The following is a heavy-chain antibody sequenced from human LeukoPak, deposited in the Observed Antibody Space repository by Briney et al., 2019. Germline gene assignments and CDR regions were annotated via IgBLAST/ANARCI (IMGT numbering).Heavy chain of an antibody. J-gene: IGHJ4*02. D-gene: IGHD3-9*01. V-gene: IGHV3-30-3*01. CDR1: QFIFNNYA. Sequence: GRSLRLSCAASQFIFNNYAMSWVRQAPGKGLEWVASISYDGVDKYYADSLKGRFTMSRDNSKNSVYLQMDSLRVEDTALYYCAKDLIPKVTGVEFDYWGQGNLVAVST. CDR2: ISYDGVDK. CDR3: AKDLIPKVTGVEFDY.